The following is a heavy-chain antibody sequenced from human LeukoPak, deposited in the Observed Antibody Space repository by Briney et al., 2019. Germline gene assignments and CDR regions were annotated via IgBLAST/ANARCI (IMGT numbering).Heavy chain of an antibody. D-gene: IGHD2/OR15-2a*01. Sequence: GGSLRLSCTASGLTFSTYALSWVRQTPGKGLEWLSVISATGSTTYYADSMRGRFTISRDNSKNTLYLQMDSLRVEDTAVYYCAKDSQSVAFFLDDAFDLWGQGTTVTVSA. CDR2: ISATGSTT. V-gene: IGHV3-23*01. J-gene: IGHJ3*01. CDR3: AKDSQSVAFFLDDAFDL. CDR1: GLTFSTYA.